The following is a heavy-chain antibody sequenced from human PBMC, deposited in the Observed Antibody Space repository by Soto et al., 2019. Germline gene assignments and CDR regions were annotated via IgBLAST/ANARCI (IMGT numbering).Heavy chain of an antibody. CDR2: ISAYNGNT. J-gene: IGHJ4*02. D-gene: IGHD6-19*01. Sequence: RASVKVSCKASGYTFTSYGISWVRQAPGQGLEWMGWISAYNGNTNYAQKLQGRVTMTTDTSTSTAYMELRSLRSDDTAVYYCARADRKIAVAGTPDYWGQGTLVPVSS. CDR1: GYTFTSYG. V-gene: IGHV1-18*01. CDR3: ARADRKIAVAGTPDY.